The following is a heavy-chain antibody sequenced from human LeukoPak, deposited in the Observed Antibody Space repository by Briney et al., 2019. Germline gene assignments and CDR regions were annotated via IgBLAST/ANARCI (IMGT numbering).Heavy chain of an antibody. J-gene: IGHJ4*02. CDR2: IKQDETEK. CDR3: AKDSGPYTSGYYGH. CDR1: GFTFSSYW. D-gene: IGHD3-22*01. V-gene: IGHV3-7*05. Sequence: GGSLRLSCAASGFTFSSYWMSWVRQAPGKGLEWVANIKQDETEKYYVDSVKGRFTISRENAKNSLYLQMNSLRVEDTAVYYCAKDSGPYTSGYYGHWGQGTLVTVSS.